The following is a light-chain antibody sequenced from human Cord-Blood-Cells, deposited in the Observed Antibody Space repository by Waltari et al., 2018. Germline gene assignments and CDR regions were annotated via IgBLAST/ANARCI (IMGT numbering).Light chain of an antibody. CDR2: DVS. J-gene: IGLJ2*01. CDR3: CSYAGSYTVV. V-gene: IGLV2-11*02. Sequence: QSALTPPRPVSRSPRQSVTISCPGTSSDVCGYNYVPWYQQHPGKAPKLMIYDVSKRPSGVPERFAGSKSGNTASLTISGLQADDEADYCCCSYAGSYTVVFGGGTKLTVL. CDR1: SSDVCGYNY.